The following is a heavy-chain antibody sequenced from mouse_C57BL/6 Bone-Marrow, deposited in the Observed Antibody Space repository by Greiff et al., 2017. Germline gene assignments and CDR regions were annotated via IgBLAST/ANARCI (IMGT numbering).Heavy chain of an antibody. V-gene: IGHV1-81*01. D-gene: IGHD2-4*01. CDR2: IYPRSGNT. CDR3: ARGDYDYPDY. CDR1: GYTFTSYG. J-gene: IGHJ4*01. Sequence: QVQLKQSGAELARPGASVKLSCKASGYTFTSYGISWVKQRTGQGLEWIGEIYPRSGNTYYNEKFKGKATLTADKSSSTAYMELRSLTSEDSAVYFCARGDYDYPDYWGQGTSVTVSS.